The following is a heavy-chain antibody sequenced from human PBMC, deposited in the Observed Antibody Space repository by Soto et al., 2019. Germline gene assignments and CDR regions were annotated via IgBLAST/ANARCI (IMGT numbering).Heavy chain of an antibody. J-gene: IGHJ5*02. V-gene: IGHV1-69*06. CDR1: GGTFSSYA. CDR2: IIPIFGTA. D-gene: IGHD3-22*01. CDR3: ARGAGYYDSSGFNWFDP. Sequence: SVKVSCKASGGTFSSYAISWVRQAPGQGLEWMGGIIPIFGTANYAQKFQGRVTITADKSTSTAYMELSSLRSEDTAVYYCARGAGYYDSSGFNWFDPWGQGTLVTVSS.